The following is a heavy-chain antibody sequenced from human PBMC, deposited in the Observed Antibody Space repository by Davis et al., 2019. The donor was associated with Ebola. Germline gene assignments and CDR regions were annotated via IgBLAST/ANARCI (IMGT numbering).Heavy chain of an antibody. CDR2: VTSSGGGT. V-gene: IGHV3-23*01. CDR3: AKGGSGWPSDYSYGMGV. D-gene: IGHD6-19*01. Sequence: GGSLRLSCAASGFTFSSYAMTCARQAPGKGLEWVSAVTSSGGGTYYADSVTGRFTISRDNSKNTLYLQMNSLRVEDTAVYYCAKGGSGWPSDYSYGMGVWGKGTTVTVSS. CDR1: GFTFSSYA. J-gene: IGHJ6*04.